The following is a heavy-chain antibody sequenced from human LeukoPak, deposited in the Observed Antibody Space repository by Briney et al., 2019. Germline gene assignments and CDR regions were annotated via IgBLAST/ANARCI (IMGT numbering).Heavy chain of an antibody. CDR3: AKNYGSGSYYNRGYYFDY. Sequence: GGSLRLSCAASGFTFSSYGMLWVRQAPGKGLEWVAVISYDGSNKYYADSVKGRFTISRDNSKNTLYLQMNSLRAEDTAVYYCAKNYGSGSYYNRGYYFDYWGQGTLVTVSS. CDR2: ISYDGSNK. CDR1: GFTFSSYG. V-gene: IGHV3-30*18. J-gene: IGHJ4*02. D-gene: IGHD3-10*01.